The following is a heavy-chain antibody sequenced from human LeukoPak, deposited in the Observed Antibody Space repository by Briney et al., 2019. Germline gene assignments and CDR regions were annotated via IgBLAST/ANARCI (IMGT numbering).Heavy chain of an antibody. CDR3: ARGRTVTTGYYYYYMDV. Sequence: ASVKVSCKASGYTFTSYDINWVRQATGQGLGWMGWMNPNSGNTGYAQKFQGRVTMTRNTSISTAYMELSSLRSEDTAVYYCARGRTVTTGYYYYYMDVWGKGTTVTVSS. D-gene: IGHD4-17*01. CDR1: GYTFTSYD. V-gene: IGHV1-8*02. J-gene: IGHJ6*03. CDR2: MNPNSGNT.